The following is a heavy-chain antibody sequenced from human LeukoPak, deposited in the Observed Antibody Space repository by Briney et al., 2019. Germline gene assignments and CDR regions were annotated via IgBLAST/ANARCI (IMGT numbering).Heavy chain of an antibody. Sequence: GESLRLSCAASGFTFSDSFMSWVRQAPGKGLEWVGRSRNKADSYTAEYAASVKGRFTISRDESKNSLYLQISSLETEDAAVYYCATSSWYRLAYWSQGSLVTVSS. CDR3: ATSSWYRLAY. CDR2: SRNKADSYTA. J-gene: IGHJ4*02. V-gene: IGHV3-72*01. CDR1: GFTFSDSF. D-gene: IGHD6-13*01.